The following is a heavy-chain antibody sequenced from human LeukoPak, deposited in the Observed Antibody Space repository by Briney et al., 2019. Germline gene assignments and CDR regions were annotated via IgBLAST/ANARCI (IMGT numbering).Heavy chain of an antibody. Sequence: SETLSLTCAVYGGSFSGYYWSWIRQPPGKGLEWIGEINHSGSTNYNPSLKSRVTISVDTSKNQFSLKLSSVTAADTAVYYCARARCVSPIGLTNGVCYTFSFPVFDYWGQGTLVTVSS. V-gene: IGHV4-34*01. J-gene: IGHJ4*02. CDR2: INHSGST. CDR3: ARARCVSPIGLTNGVCYTFSFPVFDY. CDR1: GGSFSGYY. D-gene: IGHD2-8*01.